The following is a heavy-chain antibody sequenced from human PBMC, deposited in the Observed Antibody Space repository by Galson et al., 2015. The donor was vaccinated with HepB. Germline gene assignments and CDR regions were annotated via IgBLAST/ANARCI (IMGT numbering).Heavy chain of an antibody. CDR1: GFTFSSYA. J-gene: IGHJ4*02. CDR3: AKVGYSGSYYKGWYFDY. Sequence: SLRLSCAASGFTFSSYAMSWVRQAPGKGLEWVSAISGSGGSTYYADSVKGRFTISRDNSKNTLYLQMNSLRAEDTAVYYCAKVGYSGSYYKGWYFDYWGQGTLVTVSS. CDR2: ISGSGGST. D-gene: IGHD1-26*01. V-gene: IGHV3-23*01.